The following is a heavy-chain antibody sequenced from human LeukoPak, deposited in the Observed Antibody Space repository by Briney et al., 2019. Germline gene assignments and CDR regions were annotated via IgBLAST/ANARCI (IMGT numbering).Heavy chain of an antibody. CDR1: GGSISTYY. V-gene: IGHV4-59*01. CDR3: ARDAEHSYGRYFAY. CDR2: MQYTGNS. D-gene: IGHD5-18*01. Sequence: SETLSLICTVSGGSISTYYWNWIRKAPGKGLEWIGFMQYTGNSKYNPSLKSRVTMLVDTSKNQFSLQLSSVTAADTAVYYCARDAEHSYGRYFAYWGQGILVTVSS. J-gene: IGHJ4*02.